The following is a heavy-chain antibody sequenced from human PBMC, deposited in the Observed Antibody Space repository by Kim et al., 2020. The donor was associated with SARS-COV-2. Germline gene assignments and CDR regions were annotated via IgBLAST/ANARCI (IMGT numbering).Heavy chain of an antibody. CDR2: ISSSGSTI. CDR3: ARRTPRKGYCSGGSCYSHDAFDI. D-gene: IGHD2-15*01. CDR1: GFTFSDYY. Sequence: GGSLRLSCAASGFTFSDYYMSWIRQAPGKGLEWVSYISSSGSTIYYADSVKGRFTISRDNAKNSLYLQMNSLRAEDTAVYYCARRTPRKGYCSGGSCYSHDAFDIWGQGTMVTVSS. J-gene: IGHJ3*02. V-gene: IGHV3-11*01.